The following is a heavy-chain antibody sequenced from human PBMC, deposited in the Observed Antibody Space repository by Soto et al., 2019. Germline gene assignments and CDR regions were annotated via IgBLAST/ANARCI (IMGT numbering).Heavy chain of an antibody. V-gene: IGHV4-31*02. CDR1: RGPVSCDDLY. J-gene: IGHJ6*02. Sequence: SETLSLTCVVSRGPVSCDDLYWSWIRHLPGKGLEWIANVYHTGTTYYNPSLKSRVSMSVDTSQNQFSLILASVTAADTAVYYCARALVTDYNSRDYHYYFAMDVWGQGTSVTVSS. CDR3: ARALVTDYNSRDYHYYFAMDV. CDR2: VYHTGTT. D-gene: IGHD3-22*01.